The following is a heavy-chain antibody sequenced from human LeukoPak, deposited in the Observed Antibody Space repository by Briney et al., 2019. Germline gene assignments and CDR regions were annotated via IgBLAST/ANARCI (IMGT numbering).Heavy chain of an antibody. D-gene: IGHD6-25*01. J-gene: IGHJ2*01. CDR2: IHYSGST. V-gene: IGHV4-59*08. CDR3: ARRGQRLASYWYFDL. Sequence: KPSETLSLTCTVPGGSISSFYWGWGRPPPGEGVGWVWYIHYSGSTNYNPSLKSRLTISVDTSKNQFSVKLSSVTAADTAVYYCARRGQRLASYWYFDLWGRGTLVAVSS. CDR1: GGSISSFY.